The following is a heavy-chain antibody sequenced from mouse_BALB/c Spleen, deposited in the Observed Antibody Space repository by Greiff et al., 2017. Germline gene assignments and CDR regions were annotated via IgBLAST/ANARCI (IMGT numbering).Heavy chain of an antibody. CDR2: INPSNGRT. CDR1: GYTFTSYW. J-gene: IGHJ1*01. V-gene: IGHV1S81*02. CDR3: ARSDWYFDV. Sequence: VQLQQPGAELVKPGASVKLSCKASGYTFTSYWMHWVKQRPGQGLEWIGEINPSNGRTNYNEKFKSKATLTVDKSSSTAYMQLSSLTSEDSAVYDCARSDWYFDVWGAGTTVTVSS.